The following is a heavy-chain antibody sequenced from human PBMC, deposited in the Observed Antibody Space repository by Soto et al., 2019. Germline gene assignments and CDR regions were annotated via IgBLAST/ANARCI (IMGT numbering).Heavy chain of an antibody. Sequence: EVQLLESGGGLVQPGGSLRLSCAASGFTFSSYAMSWVRQAPGKWLEWVSAISGSGGSTYYADSVKGRCTISRDNYKDTLYLQMNSLRAEDTAVYYCAKAPLRFYYYYGMDVWGQGTTVTVAS. CDR2: ISGSGGST. CDR1: GFTFSSYA. J-gene: IGHJ6*02. D-gene: IGHD3-16*01. V-gene: IGHV3-23*01. CDR3: AKAPLRFYYYYGMDV.